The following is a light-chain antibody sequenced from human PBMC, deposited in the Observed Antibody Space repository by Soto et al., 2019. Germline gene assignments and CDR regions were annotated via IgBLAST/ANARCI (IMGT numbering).Light chain of an antibody. J-gene: IGKJ1*01. CDR1: QTISSW. Sequence: DIQMTQSPSTLSVSVGDRFTITGLASQTISSWLAWYQQKPGKAPKLLIYKASTLKSGVPSRFSGSGSGTEFTLTISSLQPDDFATYYCQHYNSYSEAFGQGTKVDIK. V-gene: IGKV1-5*03. CDR3: QHYNSYSEA. CDR2: KAS.